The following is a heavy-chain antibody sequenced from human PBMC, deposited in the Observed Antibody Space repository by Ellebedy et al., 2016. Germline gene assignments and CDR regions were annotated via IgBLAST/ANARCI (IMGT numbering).Heavy chain of an antibody. CDR2: ISSRGTPI. Sequence: GGSLRLSXTASGFSFSAFSMNWVRQAPGKGLEWVSYISSRGTPIYYADSVKGRFTISRDNAKNSLYLQINSLRAGDTAVYYCARDPGSYYDATDYYYMDVWGKGTTVTVSS. CDR3: ARDPGSYYDATDYYYMDV. CDR1: GFSFSAFS. V-gene: IGHV3-48*01. J-gene: IGHJ6*03. D-gene: IGHD3-22*01.